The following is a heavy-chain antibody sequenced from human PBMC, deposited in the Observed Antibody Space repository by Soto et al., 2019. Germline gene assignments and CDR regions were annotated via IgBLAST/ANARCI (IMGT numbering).Heavy chain of an antibody. CDR3: ARLGYYDFWSGPPL. D-gene: IGHD3-3*01. CDR1: GGSISSSSYY. J-gene: IGHJ4*02. Sequence: SETLSLTCTVSGGSISSSSYYWGWIRQPPGKGLKWIGSIYYSGSTYYNPSLKSRVTISVDTSKNQFSLKLSSVTAADTAVYYCARLGYYDFWSGPPLWGQGTLVTVSS. CDR2: IYYSGST. V-gene: IGHV4-39*01.